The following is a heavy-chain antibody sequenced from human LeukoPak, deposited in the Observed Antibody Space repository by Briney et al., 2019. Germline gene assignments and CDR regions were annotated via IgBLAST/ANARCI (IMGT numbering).Heavy chain of an antibody. CDR1: GFTFSSYA. CDR3: AKEGGYYDFWSGYYPVWYFDY. D-gene: IGHD3-3*01. J-gene: IGHJ4*02. Sequence: TGGSLRLSCAASGFTFSSYAMSWVRQAPGKGLEWVSAISGSGGSTYYADSVKGRFTISRDNSKNTLYLQMNSLRAEDTAVYYCAKEGGYYDFWSGYYPVWYFDYWGRGTLVTVSS. V-gene: IGHV3-23*01. CDR2: ISGSGGST.